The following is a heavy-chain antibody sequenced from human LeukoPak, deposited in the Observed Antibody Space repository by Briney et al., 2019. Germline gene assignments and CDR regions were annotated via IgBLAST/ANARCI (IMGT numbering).Heavy chain of an antibody. J-gene: IGHJ6*03. Sequence: PSETLSLTCTVSGGSISSSSYYWGWIRQPPGKGLEWIGSIYYSGSTYYNPSLKSRVTISVDTSENQFSLKLSSVTAADTAVYYCARKGYYYYYMDVWGKGTTVTVSS. V-gene: IGHV4-39*01. CDR3: ARKGYYYYYMDV. CDR2: IYYSGST. CDR1: GGSISSSSYY.